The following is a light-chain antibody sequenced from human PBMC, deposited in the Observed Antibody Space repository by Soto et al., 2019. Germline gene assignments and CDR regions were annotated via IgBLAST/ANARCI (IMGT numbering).Light chain of an antibody. CDR1: QRITTY. V-gene: IGKV1-39*01. Sequence: IQMTQSPSSLSASVGDRVTITCRASQRITTYLNWYQQKPGEAPKLLISTSGTLQRGVPSRFSGSGSGTDFTLTITALRPEDFATYFLQQTYSPPYTFGQGTKLEIK. J-gene: IGKJ2*01. CDR3: QQTYSPPYT. CDR2: TSG.